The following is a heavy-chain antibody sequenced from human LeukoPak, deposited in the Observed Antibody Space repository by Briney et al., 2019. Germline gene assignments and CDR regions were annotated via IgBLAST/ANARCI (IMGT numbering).Heavy chain of an antibody. CDR3: ARTSVAVADFDY. Sequence: PGGSLRLSCAASGFTFSSYEMNWVRQAPGKGLEGVSYISSSGSTTYYADSVKGRFTISRDNAKNSLYLQMNSLRAEDTAVYYCARTSVAVADFDYWGQGTLVTVSS. D-gene: IGHD6-19*01. J-gene: IGHJ4*02. CDR2: ISSSGSTT. CDR1: GFTFSSYE. V-gene: IGHV3-48*03.